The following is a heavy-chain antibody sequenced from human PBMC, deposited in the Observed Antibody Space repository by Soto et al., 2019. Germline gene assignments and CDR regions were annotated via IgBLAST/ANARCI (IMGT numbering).Heavy chain of an antibody. V-gene: IGHV1-58*01. CDR1: GFTFSSSA. CDR2: IVLGNGNT. CDR3: ARRIGNIGWYWLDT. J-gene: IGHJ5*02. D-gene: IGHD6-19*01. Sequence: QMHLVQSGPEVKRPGTSLKVSCKASGFTFSSSAVQWVRQARGQRLEWIGWIVLGNGNTNYAQKFQERVTITRDMSTSTAYMELRSLTFEDTAVYYCARRIGNIGWYWLDTWGQGTLVTVSS.